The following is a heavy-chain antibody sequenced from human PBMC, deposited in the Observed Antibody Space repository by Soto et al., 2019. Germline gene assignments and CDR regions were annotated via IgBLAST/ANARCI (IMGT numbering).Heavy chain of an antibody. V-gene: IGHV3-21*01. D-gene: IGHD6-19*01. CDR1: GFTFSSYS. Sequence: EVQLVESGGGLVKPGGSLRVSCAASGFTFSSYSMNWVRQAPGKGLEWVSSISGSSRYIYYADAVKGRFTISRDNAKNSLYMQMNTVRVEDTAVYYGAAVKRSGWEWGQGTLVTVSS. J-gene: IGHJ4*02. CDR3: AAVKRSGWE. CDR2: ISGSSRYI.